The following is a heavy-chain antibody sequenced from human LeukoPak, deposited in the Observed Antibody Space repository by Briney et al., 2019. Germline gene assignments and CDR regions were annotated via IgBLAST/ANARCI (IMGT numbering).Heavy chain of an antibody. J-gene: IGHJ4*02. CDR3: TRRYARYCSGGSCYWRDY. CDR2: IRSKANSYAT. CDR1: GFTFSGSA. D-gene: IGHD2-15*01. V-gene: IGHV3-73*01. Sequence: GGSLKLSCAASGFTFSGSAMHWVRQASGKGLEWVGRIRSKANSYATAYAASVKGRFTISRDDSKNTAYQQMNSLKTEDTAVYYCTRRYARYCSGGSCYWRDYWGQGTLVTVSS.